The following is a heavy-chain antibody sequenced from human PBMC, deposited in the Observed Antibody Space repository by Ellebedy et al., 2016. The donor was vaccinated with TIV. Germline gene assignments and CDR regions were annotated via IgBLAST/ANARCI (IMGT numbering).Heavy chain of an antibody. CDR1: GFTFSSYG. CDR2: ISSHGMTT. V-gene: IGHV3-30*19. J-gene: IGHJ4*02. CDR3: TKEGAVAGAPAYLAYDY. D-gene: IGHD6-19*01. Sequence: PGGSLRLSCAASGFTFSSYGMHWVRQAPGKGLEWVAVISSHGMTTYYSDSVKGRFTIARDNSNNSLYLQINSLRAEDTAVYFCTKEGAVAGAPAYLAYDYWGQGTLVTVSS.